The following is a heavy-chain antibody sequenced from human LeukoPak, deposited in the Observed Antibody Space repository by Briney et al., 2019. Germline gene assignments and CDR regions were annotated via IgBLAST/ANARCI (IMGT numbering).Heavy chain of an antibody. CDR2: IKPDGREK. CDR1: GLTFSTYS. J-gene: IGHJ3*02. Sequence: GGSLRLSCAASGLTFSTYSMNWVRQAPGKGLEWVANIKPDGREKYYVDSVKGRFTISRDNAKNSLYMQMDSLRAEDTAVYYCARQAREWAVAGYDAFDIWGQGTMVTVSS. D-gene: IGHD6-19*01. V-gene: IGHV3-7*01. CDR3: ARQAREWAVAGYDAFDI.